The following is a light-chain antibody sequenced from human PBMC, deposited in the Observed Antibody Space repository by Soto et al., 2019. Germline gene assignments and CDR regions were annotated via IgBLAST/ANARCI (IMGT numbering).Light chain of an antibody. J-gene: IGLJ1*01. CDR3: SSYGGNSNYV. Sequence: QSVLAQPPSASGSPGQSVTISCTGTSSDVGLYDYVSWYRQHPGKVPKLLIYEVTQRPSGVPDRFSGSKSGNTASLTVSGLQAEDEADYYCSSYGGNSNYVFGTGTKVTVL. CDR1: SSDVGLYDY. CDR2: EVT. V-gene: IGLV2-8*01.